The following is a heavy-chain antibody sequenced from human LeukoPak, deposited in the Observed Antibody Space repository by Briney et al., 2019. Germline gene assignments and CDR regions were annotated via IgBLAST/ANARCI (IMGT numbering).Heavy chain of an antibody. J-gene: IGHJ4*01. CDR3: ARLSAMLRGPEPIYYFDY. CDR1: GFTFSNYA. V-gene: IGHV3-23*01. Sequence: GGSLRLSCAASGFTFSNYAVSWVRQAPGKGLEWVSAISGRGDNTYYADSVRGRFTISRDNSKNTLYLQMNSLRAEDTAMYYCARLSAMLRGPEPIYYFDYWGQGTLVTVSS. D-gene: IGHD3-10*01. CDR2: ISGRGDNT.